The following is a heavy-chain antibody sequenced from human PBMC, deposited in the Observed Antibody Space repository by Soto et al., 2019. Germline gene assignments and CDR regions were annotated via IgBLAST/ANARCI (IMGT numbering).Heavy chain of an antibody. D-gene: IGHD2-2*01. CDR1: GYNFSNYW. J-gene: IGHJ4*02. CDR2: IYPDDSDA. Sequence: GESLKISCKGSGYNFSNYWIGWVRQMPGKGLECMGIIYPDDSDAKYSPAFQGQVTISADKSNSTAYLQRSSLRASDTAMYYCARPIVSAASSFDFWGQGTLVTVSS. CDR3: ARPIVSAASSFDF. V-gene: IGHV5-51*01.